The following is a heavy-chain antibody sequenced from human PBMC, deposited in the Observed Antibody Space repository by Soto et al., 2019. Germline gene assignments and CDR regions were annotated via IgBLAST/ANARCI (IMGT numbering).Heavy chain of an antibody. Sequence: GGSLRLSCAVSGFTFNSYAMNWVRQAPGKGLEWVSGISGSGGSTYYADSVKGRFTISRDNSKNTLHLQMNSLRAEDTAVYYCAKDYNDFWSGYYFWFDPRGQGTLVTVSS. J-gene: IGHJ5*02. V-gene: IGHV3-23*01. CDR1: GFTFNSYA. CDR3: AKDYNDFWSGYYFWFDP. D-gene: IGHD3-3*01. CDR2: ISGSGGST.